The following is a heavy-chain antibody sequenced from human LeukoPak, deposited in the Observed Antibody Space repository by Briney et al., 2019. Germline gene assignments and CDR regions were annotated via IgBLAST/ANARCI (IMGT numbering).Heavy chain of an antibody. Sequence: GGSLRLSCAASGFTFSSYGMTWVRQAPGKGLEWVLAISGSGGSTYYADSVKGRFTVSRDNAKNSLYLQMNSLRAEDTGVYYCAREAGSADHWGQRTLVTVSS. CDR1: GFTFSSYG. CDR2: ISGSGGST. J-gene: IGHJ4*02. CDR3: AREAGSADH. D-gene: IGHD6-25*01. V-gene: IGHV3-23*01.